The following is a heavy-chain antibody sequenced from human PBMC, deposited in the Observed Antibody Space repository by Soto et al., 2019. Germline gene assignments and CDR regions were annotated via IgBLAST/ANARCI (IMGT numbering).Heavy chain of an antibody. CDR2: IYSGGST. J-gene: IGHJ6*02. Sequence: EVQLVESGGGLIQPGGSLRLSCAASGFTVNSNQMSWVRQAPGKGLEWVSGIYSGGSTYHADSVKGRFTISRDNSKNTLYLQMNSLRAEDTAVYYCEGWEESRGLDVWGQGTTVTVSS. CDR3: EGWEESRGLDV. D-gene: IGHD1-26*01. CDR1: GFTVNSNQ. V-gene: IGHV3-53*01.